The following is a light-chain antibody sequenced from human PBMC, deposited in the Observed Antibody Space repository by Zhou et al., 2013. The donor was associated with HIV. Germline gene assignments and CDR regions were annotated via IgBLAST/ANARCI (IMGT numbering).Light chain of an antibody. CDR2: GVS. CDR3: QQSYSIPFT. J-gene: IGKJ2*01. Sequence: AIRMTQSPSSFSASTGDRVTITCRASQTIRGSLAWYQQKPGEAPKLLIYGVSTLQTGVPSRFSGSGSGAVFTLTISCLQSEDFATYYCQQSYSIPFTFGQGTKLEIK. CDR1: QTIRGS. V-gene: IGKV1-8*01.